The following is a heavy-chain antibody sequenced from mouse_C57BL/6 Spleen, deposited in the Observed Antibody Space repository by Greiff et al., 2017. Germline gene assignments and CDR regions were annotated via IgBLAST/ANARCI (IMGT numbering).Heavy chain of an antibody. D-gene: IGHD2-4*01. CDR3: ARGNYDPAWFAY. V-gene: IGHV1-52*01. Sequence: QVQLQQPGAELVRPGSSVKLSCKASGYTFTSYWMHWVKQRPIQGLEWIGNIAPSDSETHYNQKFKDKATLTVDKSSSTAYMQLSSLTSEDSAVDYCARGNYDPAWFAYWGQGTLVTVSA. J-gene: IGHJ3*01. CDR1: GYTFTSYW. CDR2: IAPSDSET.